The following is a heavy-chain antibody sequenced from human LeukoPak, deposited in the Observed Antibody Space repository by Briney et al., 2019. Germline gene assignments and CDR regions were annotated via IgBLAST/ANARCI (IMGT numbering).Heavy chain of an antibody. CDR1: GGSFSSYV. D-gene: IGHD3-10*01. Sequence: GASVKVSCKASGGSFSSYVITWVRQAPGQGLEWMGRIIPVLGVSNFAQKFEGRVTITADKSTNTAHMELSRLRSDDTAVYYCARAGVVVRGVYYFDYWGQGTLVTVSS. J-gene: IGHJ4*02. CDR2: IIPVLGVS. V-gene: IGHV1-69*04. CDR3: ARAGVVVRGVYYFDY.